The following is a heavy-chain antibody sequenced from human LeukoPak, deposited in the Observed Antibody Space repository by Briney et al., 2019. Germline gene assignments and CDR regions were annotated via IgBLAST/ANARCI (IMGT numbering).Heavy chain of an antibody. CDR3: AKGARFLEWLLSHFDY. CDR1: GFTFSSYA. CDR2: ISGSGGST. D-gene: IGHD3-3*01. J-gene: IGHJ4*02. Sequence: GGSLRLSCAASGFTFSSYAMSWVRQAPGKGLEWASAISGSGGSTYYADSVKGRFTISRDNSKNTLYLQMNSLRAEDTAVYYCAKGARFLEWLLSHFDYWGQGTLVTVSS. V-gene: IGHV3-23*01.